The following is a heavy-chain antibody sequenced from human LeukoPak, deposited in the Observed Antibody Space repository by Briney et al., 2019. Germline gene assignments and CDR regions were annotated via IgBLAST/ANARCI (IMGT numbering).Heavy chain of an antibody. CDR2: INHSGST. Sequence: SETLSLTCAVYGGSFSGYYWSWIRQPPGKGLEWIGEINHSGSTNYNPSLKSRVTISVDTSKSQFSLKLSSVTAADTAVYYCARLVWSYYRSGNYYSNWFDPWGQGTLVTVSS. CDR1: GGSFSGYY. J-gene: IGHJ5*02. CDR3: ARLVWSYYRSGNYYSNWFDP. V-gene: IGHV4-34*01. D-gene: IGHD3-10*01.